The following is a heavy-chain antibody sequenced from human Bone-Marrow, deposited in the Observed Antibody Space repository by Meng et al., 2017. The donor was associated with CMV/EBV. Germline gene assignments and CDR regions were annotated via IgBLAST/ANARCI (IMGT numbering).Heavy chain of an antibody. CDR3: ARDRDFWSGYHGFDY. D-gene: IGHD3-3*01. V-gene: IGHV3-66*03. J-gene: IGHJ4*02. CDR2: IYSWGFT. Sequence: GESLKISCAASGFSVNSNYMSWVRQAPGKGLEWVSVIYSWGFTDYADSVKGRFTISRDNSKNTLYLQMNSLRAEDTAVYYCARDRDFWSGYHGFDYWGQGTLVTVSS. CDR1: GFSVNSNY.